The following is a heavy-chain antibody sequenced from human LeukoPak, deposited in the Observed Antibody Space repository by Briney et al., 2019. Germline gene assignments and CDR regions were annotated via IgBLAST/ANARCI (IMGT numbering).Heavy chain of an antibody. CDR2: IKQDGSEK. CDR1: GFTFSSYW. D-gene: IGHD3-10*01. Sequence: GGSLRLSCAASGFTFSSYWMSWVRQAPGKGLEWVANIKQDGSEKYYVDSVKGRFTISRDNAKNSLYLQMNSLRAGDTAVYYCARAVAMARGINYFDYWGQGTLVTVSS. CDR3: ARAVAMARGINYFDY. J-gene: IGHJ4*02. V-gene: IGHV3-7*01.